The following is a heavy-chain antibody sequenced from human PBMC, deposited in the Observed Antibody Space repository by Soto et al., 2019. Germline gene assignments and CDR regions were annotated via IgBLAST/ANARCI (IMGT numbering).Heavy chain of an antibody. Sequence: QVQLVQSGAEVRKPGASVKVSCRSSGYSFIAYAINWVRQATGQGPEWMGWMNPKTGKTGYSQQLQGRGTMTRDSAITKAYMELSGLRSENTARYYLAGGPRAGEDYRHCNWFDPWGQGTLVTVSS. CDR1: GYSFIAYA. CDR3: AGGPRAGEDYRHCNWFDP. J-gene: IGHJ5*02. V-gene: IGHV1-8*01. D-gene: IGHD4-4*01. CDR2: MNPKTGKT.